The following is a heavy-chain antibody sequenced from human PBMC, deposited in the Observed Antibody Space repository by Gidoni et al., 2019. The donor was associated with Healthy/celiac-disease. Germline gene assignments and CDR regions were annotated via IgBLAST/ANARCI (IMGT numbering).Heavy chain of an antibody. D-gene: IGHD2-2*01. CDR3: AKPAGYQLLSPFDY. J-gene: IGHJ4*02. V-gene: IGHV3-23*01. Sequence: EVQLLESGGGLVQPGGSLRLSCTTSGFTFNSYAMNWVRQAPGKGLEWVSTISSNGGSTYYADSVKGRFTISRDNSKNTLYLQMNSLRAEDTAVYYCAKPAGYQLLSPFDYWGQGTLVTVSS. CDR2: ISSNGGST. CDR1: GFTFNSYA.